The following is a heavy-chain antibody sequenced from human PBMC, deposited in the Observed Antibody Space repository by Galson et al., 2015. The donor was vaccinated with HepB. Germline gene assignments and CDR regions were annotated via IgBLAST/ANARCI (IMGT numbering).Heavy chain of an antibody. D-gene: IGHD4-23*01. CDR1: GGTFSSYA. J-gene: IGHJ4*02. V-gene: IGHV1-69*04. Sequence: SVKVSCKVSGGTFSSYAITWVRQAPGQGLEWMGRIIPIVGIPNYAQKFQGRVTITADKSTSAAYMELSSLISGDTAVYYCAATANHGGSQFDYWGQGTLVTVSS. CDR2: IIPIVGIP. CDR3: AATANHGGSQFDY.